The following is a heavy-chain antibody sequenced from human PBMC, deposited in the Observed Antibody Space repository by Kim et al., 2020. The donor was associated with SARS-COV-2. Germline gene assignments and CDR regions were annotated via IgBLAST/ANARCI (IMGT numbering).Heavy chain of an antibody. CDR2: MNPNSGNT. Sequence: ASVKVSCKASGYTFTSYDINWVRQATGQGLEWMVWMNPNSGNTGYAQKFQGRVTMTRNTSISTAYMELSSLRSEDTAVYYCAREIATGTTRRDYYYYGMDVWGQGTTVTVSS. V-gene: IGHV1-8*01. CDR3: AREIATGTTRRDYYYYGMDV. D-gene: IGHD1-1*01. CDR1: GYTFTSYD. J-gene: IGHJ6*02.